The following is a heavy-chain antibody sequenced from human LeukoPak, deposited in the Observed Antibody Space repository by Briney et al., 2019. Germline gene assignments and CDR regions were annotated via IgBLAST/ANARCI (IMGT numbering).Heavy chain of an antibody. J-gene: IGHJ4*02. V-gene: IGHV3-21*01. D-gene: IGHD3-22*01. Sequence: GGSLRLSCAASGFTFSSYSMNWVRQAPGKGLEWVSSISSSSSYIYYADSVKGRFTISRDNAKNSLYLQMNSLRAEDTAVYYCARASEDYYDSSGYGNFDYWGQGTLVTVSS. CDR1: GFTFSSYS. CDR2: ISSSSSYI. CDR3: ARASEDYYDSSGYGNFDY.